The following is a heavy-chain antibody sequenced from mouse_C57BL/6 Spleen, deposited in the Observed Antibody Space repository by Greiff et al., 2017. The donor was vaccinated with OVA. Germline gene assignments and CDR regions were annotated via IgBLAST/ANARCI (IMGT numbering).Heavy chain of an antibody. CDR3: ARAGEGLGRYFDV. V-gene: IGHV1-76*01. Sequence: QVQLKQSGAELVRPGASVKLSCKASGYTFTDYYINWVKQRPGQGLEWIARIYPGSGNTYYNEKFKGKATLTAEKSSSTAYMQLSSLTSEDSAVYFCARAGEGLGRYFDVWGTGTTVTVSS. CDR1: GYTFTDYY. D-gene: IGHD4-1*01. J-gene: IGHJ1*03. CDR2: IYPGSGNT.